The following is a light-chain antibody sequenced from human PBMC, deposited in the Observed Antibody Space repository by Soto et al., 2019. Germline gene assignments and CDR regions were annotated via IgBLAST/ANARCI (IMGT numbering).Light chain of an antibody. J-gene: IGKJ1*01. CDR3: QQYGSSPTWT. V-gene: IGKV3-20*01. CDR2: GAS. CDR1: QSVSSSY. Sequence: EIVLSQPTSTLSLSPGERATLSCRASQSVSSSYLAWYQQKPGQAPRLLIYGASSRATGIPDRFSGSGSGTDFTLTISRLEPEDFAVYYCQQYGSSPTWTFGQGTKVDIK.